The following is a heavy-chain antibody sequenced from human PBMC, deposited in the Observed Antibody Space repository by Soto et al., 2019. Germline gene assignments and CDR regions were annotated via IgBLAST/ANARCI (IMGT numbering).Heavy chain of an antibody. Sequence: PGGSLRLSCAASGFTFSSYAMHWVRQAPGKGLEWVAVISYDGSNKYYADCVKGRFTISRDNSKNTLYLQMNSLRVEDTAVYFCVKGAWLDYWGQGNMVTVSS. J-gene: IGHJ4*02. V-gene: IGHV3-30-3*01. D-gene: IGHD3-16*01. CDR2: ISYDGSNK. CDR3: VKGAWLDY. CDR1: GFTFSSYA.